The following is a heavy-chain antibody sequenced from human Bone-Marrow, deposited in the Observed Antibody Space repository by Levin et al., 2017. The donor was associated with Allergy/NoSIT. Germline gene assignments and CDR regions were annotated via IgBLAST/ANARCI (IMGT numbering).Heavy chain of an antibody. CDR1: GFTFTSSA. CDR2: IVVGSGNT. D-gene: IGHD1-1*01. J-gene: IGHJ3*02. Sequence: GASVKVSCKASGFTFTSSAMQWVRQARGQRLEWIGWIVVGSGNTNYAQKFQERVTITRDMSTSTAYMELSSLRSEDTAVYYCAAAVADWNDHMGGAFDIWGQGTMVTVAS. CDR3: AAAVADWNDHMGGAFDI. V-gene: IGHV1-58*02.